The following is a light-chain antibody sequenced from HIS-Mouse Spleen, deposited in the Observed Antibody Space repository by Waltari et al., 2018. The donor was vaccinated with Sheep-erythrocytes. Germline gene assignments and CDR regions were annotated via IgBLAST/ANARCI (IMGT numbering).Light chain of an antibody. CDR3: AAWDDSLSGPV. J-gene: IGLJ7*02. CDR2: RNN. Sequence: QSVLTQPPSASGTPGQRVTISCSGSSSNIGSNYVYWYQQLPGTAPKLLIYRNNQRASGVPDRFSGSKSGTSASLAISGLRSEDEADYYCAAWDDSLSGPVFGGGTQLTAL. V-gene: IGLV1-47*01. CDR1: SSNIGSNY.